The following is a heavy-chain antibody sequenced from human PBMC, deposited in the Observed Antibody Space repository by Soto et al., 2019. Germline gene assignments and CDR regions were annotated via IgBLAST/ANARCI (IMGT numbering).Heavy chain of an antibody. D-gene: IGHD4-17*01. Sequence: QVPLVQSGAEVKKPGPSVQVSCKASGGTFSSYTISWVRPAPGQALEWMGRIIPILGIANYAQKFQGRVTITADKSTSTSSLELRSVRSGDTAVYYCARGLDGYGDLIPGIWGMDVLGEGPTVTVSS. CDR1: GGTFSSYT. CDR3: ARGLDGYGDLIPGIWGMDV. J-gene: IGHJ6*04. CDR2: IIPILGIA. V-gene: IGHV1-69*02.